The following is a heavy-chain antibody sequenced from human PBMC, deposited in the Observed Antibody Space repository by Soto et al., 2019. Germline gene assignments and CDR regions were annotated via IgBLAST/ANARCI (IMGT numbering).Heavy chain of an antibody. CDR3: VRGGGGGQFDS. Sequence: QIQLVESGGGLVKPGGSLRLSCEVSGFTFSAFYMSWIRQAPGTGLEWLSYISPNSNYIQYAESVKGRHTISRDNAKNSLSLQMNSLRVEDTAVYYCVRGGGGGQFDSWGPGTLVTVSS. CDR1: GFTFSAFY. D-gene: IGHD2-21*01. J-gene: IGHJ4*02. V-gene: IGHV3-11*06. CDR2: ISPNSNYI.